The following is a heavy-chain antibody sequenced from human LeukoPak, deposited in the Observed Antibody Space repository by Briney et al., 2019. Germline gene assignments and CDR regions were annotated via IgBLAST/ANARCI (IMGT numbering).Heavy chain of an antibody. D-gene: IGHD6-13*01. CDR3: ARHAGGIAAAGTRPFDY. J-gene: IGHJ4*02. V-gene: IGHV4-4*08. Sequence: PSDTLSLTCTVSGDSVSGYYGSWIRQPPGKGLEWIGYFYTSANTNYNPSLKSRVTMSVDTSKNQFSLKLSSVTAADTAVYYCARHAGGIAAAGTRPFDYWGQGTLVTVSS. CDR2: FYTSANT. CDR1: GDSVSGYY.